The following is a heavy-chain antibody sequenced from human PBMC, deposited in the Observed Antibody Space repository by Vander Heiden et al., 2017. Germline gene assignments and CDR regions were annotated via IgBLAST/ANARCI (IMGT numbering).Heavy chain of an antibody. CDR3: ARAKGGYYSN. CDR2: ISYDGSNK. CDR1: AFTLRRYA. Sequence: QVHLVESGGGVVQPGRSVRLACAASAFTLRRYAMHWARQAPGKGLEWVAVISYDGSNKYYADAVKGRFTISRDNSKNTLYLQMNSLRAEDTAVYYCARAKGGYYSNWGQGTLVTVSS. V-gene: IGHV3-30-3*01. J-gene: IGHJ4*02. D-gene: IGHD3-22*01.